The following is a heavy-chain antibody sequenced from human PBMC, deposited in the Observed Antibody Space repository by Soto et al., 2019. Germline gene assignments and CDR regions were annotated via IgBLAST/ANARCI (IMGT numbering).Heavy chain of an antibody. J-gene: IGHJ3*02. Sequence: QLVESGGGLVQPGGSLRLSCTASEFTFSDYWMTWVRQAPGKGLEWVANIKRDGSQRSYLDSVRGRFTVSRDNAKDSLYLQTNSLRVEDTALYYCARDVSPWSSGWYLDAFDIWGQGTMVIVSS. CDR1: EFTFSDYW. CDR3: ARDVSPWSSGWYLDAFDI. D-gene: IGHD6-13*01. V-gene: IGHV3-7*05. CDR2: IKRDGSQR.